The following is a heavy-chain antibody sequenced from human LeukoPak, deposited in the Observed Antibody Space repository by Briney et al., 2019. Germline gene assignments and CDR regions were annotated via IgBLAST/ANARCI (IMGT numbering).Heavy chain of an antibody. CDR1: GFIFSSYS. CDR3: ARGAATVTTIYYYYYMDV. V-gene: IGHV3-48*01. Sequence: PGGSLRLSCAASGFIFSSYSMNWVRQAPGKGLEWVSYISSSSSTIYYADSVKGRFTISRDNAKNSLYLQMNSLRAEDTAVYYCARGAATVTTIYYYYYMDVWGKGTTVTVSS. CDR2: ISSSSSTI. D-gene: IGHD4-11*01. J-gene: IGHJ6*03.